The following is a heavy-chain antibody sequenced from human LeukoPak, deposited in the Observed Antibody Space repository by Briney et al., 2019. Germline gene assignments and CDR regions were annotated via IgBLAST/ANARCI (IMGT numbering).Heavy chain of an antibody. CDR3: ARAVYYHILTGYIN. CDR2: IYTGGST. D-gene: IGHD3-9*01. CDR1: GFSVSGDY. V-gene: IGHV3-53*01. J-gene: IGHJ4*02. Sequence: GGSLRLSCAASGFSVSGDYMSWVRQAPGKGLEWVSVIYTGGSTNHADSVKGRFTISRDNSKNTVYLQMNSLRADDTAVYYCARAVYYHILTGYINWGQGTLVTVSS.